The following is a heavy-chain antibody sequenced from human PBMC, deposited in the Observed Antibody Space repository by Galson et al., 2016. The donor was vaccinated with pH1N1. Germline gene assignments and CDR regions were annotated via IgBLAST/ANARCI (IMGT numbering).Heavy chain of an antibody. CDR2: VSGTGTT. D-gene: IGHD3-3*01. V-gene: IGHV4-61*02. J-gene: IGHJ5*01. CDR1: GGSISSDSDY. CDR3: ARESLEWLIISGHRVELNWFDS. Sequence: TLSLTCTVSGGSISSDSDYWTWIRQPAGKGLEWIGRVSGTGTTNYNPSPKSRVPISIDTSKNQFSLKMASVTAADTAVYFCARESLEWLIISGHRVELNWFDSWGQGTLVTVSS.